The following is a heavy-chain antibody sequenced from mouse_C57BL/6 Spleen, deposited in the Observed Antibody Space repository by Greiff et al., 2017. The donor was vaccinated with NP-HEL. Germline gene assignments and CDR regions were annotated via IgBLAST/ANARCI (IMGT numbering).Heavy chain of an antibody. CDR3: AISSSYEAY. CDR2: IHPSDSDT. V-gene: IGHV1-74*01. CDR1: GYTFTSYW. D-gene: IGHD1-1*01. Sequence: QVQLQQPGAELVKPGASVTVSCKASGYTFTSYWMHWVKQRPGQGLEWIGRIHPSDSDTNYNQKFKGKATLTVDKSSNTAYMQLSSLTSEDSAVYYCAISSSYEAYWGQGTLVTVSA. J-gene: IGHJ3*01.